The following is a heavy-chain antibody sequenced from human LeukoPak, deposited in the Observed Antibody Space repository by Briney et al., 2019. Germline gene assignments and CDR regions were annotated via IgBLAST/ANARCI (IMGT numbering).Heavy chain of an antibody. Sequence: GGSLRLSCAASGFTFSSYGMHWVRQAPGKGLEWVAVIWYDGSNKYYADSVKGRFTISRDNSKDTLYLQMNSLRAEDTAVYYCARDLYSSSWYGAFDIWGQGTMVTVSS. D-gene: IGHD6-13*01. J-gene: IGHJ3*02. CDR1: GFTFSSYG. CDR3: ARDLYSSSWYGAFDI. CDR2: IWYDGSNK. V-gene: IGHV3-33*01.